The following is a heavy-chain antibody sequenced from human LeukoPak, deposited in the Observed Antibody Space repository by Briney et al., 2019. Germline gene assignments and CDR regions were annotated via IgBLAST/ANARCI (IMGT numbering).Heavy chain of an antibody. CDR2: IYHSGST. CDR1: GYSISSGYY. D-gene: IGHD1-26*01. Sequence: PSETLSLTCTVSGYSISSGYYWGWIRQPPGKGLEWIGSIYHSGSTYYNPSLKSRVTISVDTSKNQFSLKLSSVTAADTAVYYCAMGHSGSYGEVDYWGQGTLVTVSS. J-gene: IGHJ4*02. V-gene: IGHV4-38-2*02. CDR3: AMGHSGSYGEVDY.